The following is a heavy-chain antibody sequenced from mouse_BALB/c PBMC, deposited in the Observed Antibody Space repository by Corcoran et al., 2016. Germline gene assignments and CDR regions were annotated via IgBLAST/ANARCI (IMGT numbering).Heavy chain of an antibody. Sequence: EVKLQQSGPELVKPGASMKISCKASGYSFTGYTMYWVKQSHGKNLEWIGLINPYNGGTSYNQKFKGKATLTVDKSSSTAYMELLSLTSEDSAVYYCAREKVYGNPYAMDYWGQGTSVTVSS. D-gene: IGHD2-1*01. J-gene: IGHJ4*01. CDR3: AREKVYGNPYAMDY. CDR1: GYSFTGYT. CDR2: INPYNGGT. V-gene: IGHV1-18*01.